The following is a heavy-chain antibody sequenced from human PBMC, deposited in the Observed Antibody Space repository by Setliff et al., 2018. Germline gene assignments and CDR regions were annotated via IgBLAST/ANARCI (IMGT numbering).Heavy chain of an antibody. V-gene: IGHV1-8*02. J-gene: IGHJ4*02. CDR1: GYTFTSYG. CDR2: IGAYSDNT. CDR3: ATGGYSSGWYPDY. Sequence: GASVKVSCKASGYTFTSYGISWVRQAPGQGLEWMGWIGAYSDNTGYAQKFQGRVTMTRNTSISTAYMELSSLRSEDTAVYYCATGGYSSGWYPDYWGQGTLVTVSS. D-gene: IGHD6-19*01.